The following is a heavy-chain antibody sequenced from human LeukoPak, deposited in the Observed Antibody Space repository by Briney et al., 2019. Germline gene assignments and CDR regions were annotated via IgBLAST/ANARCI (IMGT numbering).Heavy chain of an antibody. Sequence: GGSLTLSCAASGFTFSSYAMSWVRQAPGKGLEWVSAISGSGGSTYYADSVKGRFTISRDNSKNTLYLQMNSLRAEDTAVYYCAKASIAVAGVAEYFQHWGQGTLVTVSS. CDR2: ISGSGGST. CDR1: GFTFSSYA. J-gene: IGHJ1*01. V-gene: IGHV3-23*01. CDR3: AKASIAVAGVAEYFQH. D-gene: IGHD6-19*01.